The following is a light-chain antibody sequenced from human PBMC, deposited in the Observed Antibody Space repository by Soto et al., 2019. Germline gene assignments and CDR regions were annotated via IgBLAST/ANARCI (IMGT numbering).Light chain of an antibody. Sequence: QSALTQPASGSGFPGQSITISCTGTSSDVGGYNYVSWYQQHPGKAPKLMIYDVSNRPSGVSNRFSGSKSGNTASLTISGLQAEVEADYYCSSYTSSSTYVFGTGTKVTVL. CDR3: SSYTSSSTYV. CDR2: DVS. CDR1: SSDVGGYNY. J-gene: IGLJ1*01. V-gene: IGLV2-14*01.